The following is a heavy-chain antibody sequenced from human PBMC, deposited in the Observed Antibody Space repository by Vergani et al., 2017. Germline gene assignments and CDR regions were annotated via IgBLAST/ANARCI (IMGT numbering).Heavy chain of an antibody. Sequence: QVQLVQSGAEVKKPGSSVKVSCKASGGPFKNSAFSWVRQVPGQGLEWMGRIITFFGTTDYAQKFQGRVTITADESTSTAYMELSSLRSEDTAVYYCARGITMVRGVLDYWGQGTLVTVSS. CDR1: GGPFKNSA. CDR3: ARGITMVRGVLDY. CDR2: IITFFGTT. V-gene: IGHV1-69*13. D-gene: IGHD3-10*01. J-gene: IGHJ4*02.